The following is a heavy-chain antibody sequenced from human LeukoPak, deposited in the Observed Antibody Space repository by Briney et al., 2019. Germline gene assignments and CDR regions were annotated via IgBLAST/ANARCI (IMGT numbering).Heavy chain of an antibody. D-gene: IGHD6-19*01. Sequence: GGSLRLSCAASGFTFNSYWMNWVRQAPGKGLEWVANIKEDGSEKYYVDSVKGRFTISRDNAKNSLYLQMNSLRAEDTAVYYCARSIAVARFDYWGQGTLVTVSS. CDR1: GFTFNSYW. CDR2: IKEDGSEK. J-gene: IGHJ4*02. CDR3: ARSIAVARFDY. V-gene: IGHV3-7*05.